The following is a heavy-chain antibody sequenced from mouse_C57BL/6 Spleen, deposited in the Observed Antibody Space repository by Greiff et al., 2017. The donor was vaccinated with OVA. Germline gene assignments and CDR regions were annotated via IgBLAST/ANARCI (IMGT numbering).Heavy chain of an antibody. CDR3: AREITTAYYYAMDY. Sequence: VQLQQSGPELVKPGASVKISCKASGYTFTDYYMNWVKQSHGKSLEWIGDINPNNGGTSYNQKFKGKATLTVDKSSSTAYMELRSLTSEDSAVYYCAREITTAYYYAMDYWGQGTSVTVSS. CDR2: INPNNGGT. J-gene: IGHJ4*01. D-gene: IGHD1-2*01. CDR1: GYTFTDYY. V-gene: IGHV1-26*01.